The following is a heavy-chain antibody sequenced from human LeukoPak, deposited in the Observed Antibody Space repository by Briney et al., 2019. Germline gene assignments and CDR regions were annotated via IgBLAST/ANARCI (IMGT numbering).Heavy chain of an antibody. Sequence: GGSLRLSCAASEFTFSSYAMSWVRQAPGKGLEWVSAISGSGGSTYYADSVKGRFTISRDNSKNTLYMQMNSLRAEDTAVYHCAKDFGYSYGYGFFDYWGQGTLVTVSS. J-gene: IGHJ4*02. D-gene: IGHD5-18*01. V-gene: IGHV3-23*01. CDR3: AKDFGYSYGYGFFDY. CDR2: ISGSGGST. CDR1: EFTFSSYA.